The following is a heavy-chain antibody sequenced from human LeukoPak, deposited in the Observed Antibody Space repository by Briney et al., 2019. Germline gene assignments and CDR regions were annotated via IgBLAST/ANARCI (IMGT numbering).Heavy chain of an antibody. CDR1: GFTFSGSA. D-gene: IGHD5-12*01. CDR2: IRSKANSYAT. J-gene: IGHJ6*04. V-gene: IGHV3-73*01. Sequence: PGGSLRLSCAASGFTFSGSAMHWVRQASGKGLEWVGRIRSKANSYATAHAASVKGRFTISRDDSKNTAYLQMNSLKTEDTAVYYCTSRGATDVWGKGTTVTVSS. CDR3: TSRGATDV.